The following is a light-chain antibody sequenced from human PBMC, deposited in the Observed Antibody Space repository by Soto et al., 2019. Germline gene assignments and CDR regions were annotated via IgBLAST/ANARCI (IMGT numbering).Light chain of an antibody. CDR3: QQLNNYPRALT. J-gene: IGKJ4*01. Sequence: DIQLTQSPSFLSASVGDRVTITCRASQAISNNLDWYQHNPGKPPKLLIYGASTLQSGVPSRFSGSGSGTEFTLTISILQPEDFATYYCQQLNNYPRALTFGGGTKVEIE. CDR2: GAS. CDR1: QAISNN. V-gene: IGKV1-9*01.